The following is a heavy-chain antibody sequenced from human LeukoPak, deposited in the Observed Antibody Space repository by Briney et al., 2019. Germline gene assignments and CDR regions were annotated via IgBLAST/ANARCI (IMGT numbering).Heavy chain of an antibody. Sequence: GASVKVSCKASGYTFTSYDINWVRQATGQGLEWMGWMNPNSGNTGYAQKFQGRVTMTRNTSISTAYMELSSLRSEDTAVYYCARGDMIVVVIHDAFDIWGQGTMVTVSS. CDR3: ARGDMIVVVIHDAFDI. CDR1: GYTFTSYD. V-gene: IGHV1-8*01. CDR2: MNPNSGNT. J-gene: IGHJ3*02. D-gene: IGHD3-22*01.